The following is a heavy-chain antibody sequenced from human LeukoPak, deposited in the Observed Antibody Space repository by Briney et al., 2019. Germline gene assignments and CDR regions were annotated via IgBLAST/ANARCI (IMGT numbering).Heavy chain of an antibody. V-gene: IGHV1-69*13. D-gene: IGHD6-6*01. CDR1: GGTFSSYA. J-gene: IGHJ6*03. CDR2: IIPIFGTA. Sequence: SVKVSCKASGGTFSSYAISWVRQAPGQGLEWMGGIIPIFGTANYAQKFQGRVTITADESTSTAYMELSRLRSEDTAVYYCASPIAARPGYYYYYMDVWGKGTTVTVSS. CDR3: ASPIAARPGYYYYYMDV.